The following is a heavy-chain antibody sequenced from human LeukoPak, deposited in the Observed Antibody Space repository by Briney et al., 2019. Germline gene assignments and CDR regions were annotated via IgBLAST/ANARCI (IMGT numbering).Heavy chain of an antibody. Sequence: GGSLRLSCAGTGFTFSYYWMNWVRQAPGKGLEWVANIKEDGSRINYVDSVKGRFTISRDNAKNSVYLQMDNLRAEDTAVYYCVGSSGWLFDYWGQGILVAVSP. V-gene: IGHV3-7*01. D-gene: IGHD6-19*01. CDR1: GFTFSYYW. CDR2: IKEDGSRI. J-gene: IGHJ4*02. CDR3: VGSSGWLFDY.